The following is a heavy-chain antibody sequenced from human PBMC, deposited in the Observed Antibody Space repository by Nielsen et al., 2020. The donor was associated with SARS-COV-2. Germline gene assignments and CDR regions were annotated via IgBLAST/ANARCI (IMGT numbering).Heavy chain of an antibody. CDR3: ARSSEVINRYCSRFVCRAIFDHVDA. D-gene: IGHD2-15*01. Sequence: ASVKVSCKASGYSFTSHYIVWVRRAPGQGPEWLGIINPSDGNAKDAKKLQGRVTLTSDPSTTTNYMEVSDLTSEDTAGHYCARSSEVINRYCSRFVCRAIFDHVDALGKGTTVTFS. CDR1: GYSFTSHY. V-gene: IGHV1-46*04. CDR2: INPSDGNA. J-gene: IGHJ6*03.